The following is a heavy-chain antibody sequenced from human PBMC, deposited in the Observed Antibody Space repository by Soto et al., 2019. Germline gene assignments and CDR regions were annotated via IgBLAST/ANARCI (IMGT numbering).Heavy chain of an antibody. V-gene: IGHV4-4*02. CDR1: GGSISSSNW. Sequence: PSETLSLTCAVSGGSISSSNWWSWVRQPPGKGLEWIGEIYHSGSTNYSPSLKSRVTISIDNSKNQFSLRLRSYDTAVYYCARGERELPHFDYWGQGTLVTVSS. D-gene: IGHD1-26*01. CDR3: ARGERELPHFDY. J-gene: IGHJ4*02. CDR2: IYHSGST.